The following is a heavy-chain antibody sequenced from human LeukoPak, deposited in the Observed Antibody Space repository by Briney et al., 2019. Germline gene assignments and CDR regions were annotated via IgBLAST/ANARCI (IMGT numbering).Heavy chain of an antibody. CDR2: IIPIFGTA. D-gene: IGHD6-19*01. Sequence: ASVKVSCKASGGTFSSYAISWVRQAPGQGLEWMGRIIPIFGTANYAQKFQGRVTITTDESTSTAYMELSSLRSEDTAEYYCAVSYGIAVASYYFDYWGQGTLVTVSS. CDR1: GGTFSSYA. CDR3: AVSYGIAVASYYFDY. V-gene: IGHV1-69*05. J-gene: IGHJ4*02.